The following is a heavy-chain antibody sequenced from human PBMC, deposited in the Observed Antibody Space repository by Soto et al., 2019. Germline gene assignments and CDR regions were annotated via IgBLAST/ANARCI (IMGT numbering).Heavy chain of an antibody. CDR2: INHSGST. D-gene: IGHD4-17*01. Sequence: PSETLSLTCAVYGVSFSGYYWSWIRQPPGKGLEWIGEINHSGSTNYNPSLKSRVTISVDTSKTQFSLKLSSVTAADTAVYYCARSRVNSGRVTTHLFDYWGQGSLVTVSS. CDR3: ARSRVNSGRVTTHLFDY. V-gene: IGHV4-34*01. CDR1: GVSFSGYY. J-gene: IGHJ4*02.